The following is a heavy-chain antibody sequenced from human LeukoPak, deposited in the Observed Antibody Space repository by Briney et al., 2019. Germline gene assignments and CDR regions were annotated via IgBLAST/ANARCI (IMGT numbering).Heavy chain of an antibody. CDR3: ARLPDYYDSSWFDP. CDR2: ISAYNGNT. J-gene: IGHJ5*02. D-gene: IGHD3-22*01. Sequence: ASVKVSCKASGYTFTSYGISWVRQAPGQGLEWMGWISAYNGNTNYAQKLQGRVTMTTDTSTCTAYMELRSLRSDDTAVYYCARLPDYYDSSWFDPWGQGTLVTVSS. CDR1: GYTFTSYG. V-gene: IGHV1-18*01.